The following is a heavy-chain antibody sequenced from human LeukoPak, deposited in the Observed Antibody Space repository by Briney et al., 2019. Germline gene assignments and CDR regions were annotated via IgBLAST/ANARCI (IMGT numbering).Heavy chain of an antibody. D-gene: IGHD6-13*01. Sequence: ASVKVSCKASGYTFTNFGISWVRQAPGQGLEWMGWISPYNGNTNYAQKVLGRVTMTTDTSTSTAYMELRSLRSDDTAMYYCARDAAYSTENWFDPWGQGTLVTVSS. J-gene: IGHJ5*02. CDR3: ARDAAYSTENWFDP. CDR2: ISPYNGNT. V-gene: IGHV1-18*01. CDR1: GYTFTNFG.